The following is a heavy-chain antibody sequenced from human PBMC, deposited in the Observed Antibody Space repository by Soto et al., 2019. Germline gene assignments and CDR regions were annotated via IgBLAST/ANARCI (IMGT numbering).Heavy chain of an antibody. CDR1: GGSISSYY. CDR2: IYYSGST. V-gene: IGHV4-59*01. CDR3: ARGAIFGVARSIDY. Sequence: QVQLQESGPGLVKPSETLSLTCTVSGGSISSYYWSWIRQPPGKGLEWIGYIYYSGSTNYNPSLKSRVTISVDTSKNQFSLKLSSVTAADTAVYYCARGAIFGVARSIDYWGQGTLVTVSS. D-gene: IGHD3-3*01. J-gene: IGHJ4*02.